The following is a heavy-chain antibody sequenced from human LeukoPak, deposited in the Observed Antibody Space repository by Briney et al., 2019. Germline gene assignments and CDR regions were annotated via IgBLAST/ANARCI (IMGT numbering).Heavy chain of an antibody. J-gene: IGHJ6*03. V-gene: IGHV3-30*04. CDR3: ARDPYSGSYSADVYYYYMDV. CDR1: GFTFSSYA. CDR2: ISYDGSNK. Sequence: GRSLRLSCAASGFTFSSYAMHWVRQAPGKGLEWVAVISYDGSNKYYADSVKGRFTISRDNAMNSLYLQMNSLTAEDTAVYYCARDPYSGSYSADVYYYYMDVWGKGTTVTVSS. D-gene: IGHD1-26*01.